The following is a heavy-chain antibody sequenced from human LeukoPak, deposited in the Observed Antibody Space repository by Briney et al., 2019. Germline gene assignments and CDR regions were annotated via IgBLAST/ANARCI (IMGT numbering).Heavy chain of an antibody. CDR2: ISSSSSYI. V-gene: IGHV3-21*04. Sequence: PGGSLRLSCAASGFTFSSYSMNWVRQAPGKGLEWVSSISSSSSYIYYADSVKGRFTISRDNSKNTLYLQMNSLRAEDTAVYYCAKNRGVYSSSSLYYWGQGTLVTVSS. J-gene: IGHJ4*02. CDR3: AKNRGVYSSSSLYY. CDR1: GFTFSSYS. D-gene: IGHD6-6*01.